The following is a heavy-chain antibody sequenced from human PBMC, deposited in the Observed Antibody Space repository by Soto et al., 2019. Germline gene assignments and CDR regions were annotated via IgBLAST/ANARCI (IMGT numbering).Heavy chain of an antibody. Sequence: QVQLQESGPGLVKPSGTLSLTCAVSSGSISSSNWWSWVRQPPGKGLEWIGEIYHSGSTNYNPSLKSRVTIPVDKSKNQFSLKLSSVTAADTAVYYCVGSVTTTSSAFDIWGQGTMVTVSS. V-gene: IGHV4-4*02. CDR1: SGSISSSNW. CDR3: VGSVTTTSSAFDI. CDR2: IYHSGST. J-gene: IGHJ3*02. D-gene: IGHD4-17*01.